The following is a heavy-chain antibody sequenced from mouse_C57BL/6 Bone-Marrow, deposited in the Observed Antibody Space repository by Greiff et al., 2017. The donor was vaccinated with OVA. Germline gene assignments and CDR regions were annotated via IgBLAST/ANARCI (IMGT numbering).Heavy chain of an antibody. V-gene: IGHV1-50*01. Sequence: QVHVKQPGAELVKPGASVKLSCKASGYTFTSYWMQWVKQRPGQGLEWIGEIDPSDSYTNYNQKFKGKATLTVDTSSSTAYMQLSSLTSEDSAVYYCANDYDVPFAYWGQGTLVTVSA. D-gene: IGHD2-4*01. CDR2: IDPSDSYT. CDR3: ANDYDVPFAY. CDR1: GYTFTSYW. J-gene: IGHJ3*01.